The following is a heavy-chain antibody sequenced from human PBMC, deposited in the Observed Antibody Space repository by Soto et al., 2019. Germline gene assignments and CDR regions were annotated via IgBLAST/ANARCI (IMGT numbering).Heavy chain of an antibody. J-gene: IGHJ4*02. CDR1: GFTFSSYA. V-gene: IGHV3-23*01. Sequence: EVQLLESGGGLLQPGGSLRLSCAASGFTFSSYAMSWVRQAPGKGLEWVSTISGSGGSTYYADSLKGRFTISRDNSKNTLFLQMRRQRAEDTAVYYCAKEAVSGWYYFDYWGPGTLVTVSS. D-gene: IGHD6-19*01. CDR2: ISGSGGST. CDR3: AKEAVSGWYYFDY.